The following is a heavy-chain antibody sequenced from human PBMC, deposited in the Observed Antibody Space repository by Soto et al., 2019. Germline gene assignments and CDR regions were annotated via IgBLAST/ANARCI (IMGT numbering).Heavy chain of an antibody. Sequence: SGPTLVNPTQTLTLTCTFSGFSLSTSGVGVGWIRQPPGKALEWLALIYWNDDKRYSPSLKSRLTITKDTSKNQVVLTMTNMDPVHTATYYGAHNSGFSGCVERIVVVAADFDYWGQGTLVTVSS. D-gene: IGHD2-15*01. CDR3: AHNSGFSGCVERIVVVAADFDY. V-gene: IGHV2-5*01. CDR2: IYWNDDK. J-gene: IGHJ4*02. CDR1: GFSLSTSGVG.